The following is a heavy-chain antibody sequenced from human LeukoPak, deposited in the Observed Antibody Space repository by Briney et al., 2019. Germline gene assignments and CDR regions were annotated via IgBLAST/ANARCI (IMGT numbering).Heavy chain of an antibody. CDR2: IIPIFGTA. V-gene: IGHV1-69*13. J-gene: IGHJ5*02. CDR3: ARGQLLRGNWFDP. D-gene: IGHD2-2*01. CDR1: GGTFSSYA. Sequence: SVKVSCKASGGTFSSYAISWVRQAPGQGLEWMGGIIPIFGTANYAQKFQGRVTITADVSTSTAYMELSSLRSEDAAVYYCARGQLLRGNWFDPWGQGNLVTVSS.